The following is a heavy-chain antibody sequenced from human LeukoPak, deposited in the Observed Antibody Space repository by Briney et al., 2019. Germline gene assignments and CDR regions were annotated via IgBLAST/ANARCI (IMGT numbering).Heavy chain of an antibody. J-gene: IGHJ4*02. D-gene: IGHD3-10*01. CDR1: GFPFSSYW. CDR3: ARDSAPYYYGSGSYYILDY. Sequence: GGSLRLSCVASGFPFSSYWMTWVRQAPGKGLEWVANIKQDGSKKSYVDSVKGRFTISRDNAKNSLYLQMNSLRAEDTAVYYCARDSAPYYYGSGSYYILDYWGQGTLVTVSS. V-gene: IGHV3-7*01. CDR2: IKQDGSKK.